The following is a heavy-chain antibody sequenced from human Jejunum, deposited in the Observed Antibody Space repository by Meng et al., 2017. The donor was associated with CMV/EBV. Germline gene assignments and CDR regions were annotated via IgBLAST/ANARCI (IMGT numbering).Heavy chain of an antibody. V-gene: IGHV4-59*01. CDR1: SIRNYY. Sequence: SIRNYYWSWIRQPPGKGLEWIGYIIDSGYSNDNPSLQSRVTMSVGTSKNQFSLRLSSVTAADTAVYYCARVNYSGSGSYFDWFDPWGQGTLVTVSS. J-gene: IGHJ5*02. CDR3: ARVNYSGSGSYFDWFDP. D-gene: IGHD3-10*01. CDR2: IIDSGYS.